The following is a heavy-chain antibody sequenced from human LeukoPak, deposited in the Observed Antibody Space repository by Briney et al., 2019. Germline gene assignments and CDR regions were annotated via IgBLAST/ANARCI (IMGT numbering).Heavy chain of an antibody. V-gene: IGHV3-30-3*01. D-gene: IGHD3-10*01. CDR2: VSYDGSNK. CDR3: ARHLDYYGSGSYEY. J-gene: IGHJ4*02. CDR1: GFTFSNYA. Sequence: PGGSLRLSCAASGFTFSNYAMHWVRQAPGKGLEWVAVVSYDGSNKYYADSVKGRFTISRDNSKNTLYLQMNSLRAEDAAVYYCARHLDYYGSGSYEYWGQGTLVTVSS.